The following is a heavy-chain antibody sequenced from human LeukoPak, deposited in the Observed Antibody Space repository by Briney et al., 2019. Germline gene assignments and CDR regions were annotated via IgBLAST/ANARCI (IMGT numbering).Heavy chain of an antibody. CDR2: ISGSGGST. V-gene: IGHV3-23*01. CDR1: GFTFSSYA. CDR3: AKDCNYSPTYFDY. D-gene: IGHD4-4*01. Sequence: AGGSLRLSCAASGFTFSSYAMSWVRQAPGKGLEWVSAISGSGGSTYYADSVKGRFTISRDNSKNTLYLQMNSLRAEDTAVYYCAKDCNYSPTYFDYWGQGTLVTVSS. J-gene: IGHJ4*02.